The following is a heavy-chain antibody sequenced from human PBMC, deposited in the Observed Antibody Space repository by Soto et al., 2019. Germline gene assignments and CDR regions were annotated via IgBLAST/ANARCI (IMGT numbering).Heavy chain of an antibody. V-gene: IGHV4-4*07. D-gene: IGHD1-1*01. CDR1: GGSISSFY. Sequence: QVQLQESGPGLVKPSETLSLTCTVSGGSISSFYWNWIRRPAGKGLEWIGRIYTTGSTNYNPSLKSRVTMSVDTSKNQFSLKMTSVTAADTAVYFCARGGIALDYWDQGTLVTVSS. CDR3: ARGGIALDY. J-gene: IGHJ4*02. CDR2: IYTTGST.